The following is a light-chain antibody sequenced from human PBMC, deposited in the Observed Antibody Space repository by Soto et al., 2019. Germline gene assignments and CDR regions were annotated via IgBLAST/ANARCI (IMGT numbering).Light chain of an antibody. CDR3: KQYENYWT. CDR2: DAS. CDR1: QSISSW. Sequence: DIKMTQSPSTMSATEGYIVTITRRASQSISSWLAWYQHKPGKAPKLLIYDASNLDSGVPSRFSGGGSGTEFSLTISNLQPDDSATYYCKQYENYWTFGKGHKGDIK. V-gene: IGKV1-5*01. J-gene: IGKJ1*01.